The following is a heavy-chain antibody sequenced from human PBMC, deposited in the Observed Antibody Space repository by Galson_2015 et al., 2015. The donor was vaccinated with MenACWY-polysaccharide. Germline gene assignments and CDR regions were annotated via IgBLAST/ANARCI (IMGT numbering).Heavy chain of an antibody. CDR3: ARTYCSRTSCYVDYSNYGVGFDC. Sequence: FLRLSCAASGLTFSSYAMHWVRQAPGKGLEWAAVISYDGTNKYYADSVKGRFTISRDNSRDTLYLQMNSLRVEDTAEYYCARTYCSRTSCYVDYSNYGVGFDCWGQGTLVTVSS. J-gene: IGHJ4*02. CDR2: ISYDGTNK. CDR1: GLTFSSYA. D-gene: IGHD2-2*01. V-gene: IGHV3-30-3*01.